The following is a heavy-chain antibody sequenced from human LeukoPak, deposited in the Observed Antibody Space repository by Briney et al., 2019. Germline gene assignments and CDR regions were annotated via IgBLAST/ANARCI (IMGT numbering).Heavy chain of an antibody. D-gene: IGHD3-3*01. CDR2: ISNDGSRK. CDR1: GFTFSRHG. J-gene: IGHJ4*02. Sequence: GGSLRLSCAPSGFTFSRHGMHWVRQAPGKGLEWVAIISNDGSRKYYAHSVEGRFTISRDNSKNTLYLQMDSLRAEDTAVYYCARDRAWNYFVYWGQGTLVTVSS. CDR3: ARDRAWNYFVY. V-gene: IGHV3-30*03.